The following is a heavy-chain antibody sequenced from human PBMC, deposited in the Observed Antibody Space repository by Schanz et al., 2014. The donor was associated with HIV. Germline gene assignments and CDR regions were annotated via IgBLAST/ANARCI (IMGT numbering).Heavy chain of an antibody. V-gene: IGHV3-11*01. CDR3: ARPDYDFWVDV. CDR2: ISGSGNTI. Sequence: QVQLVESGGGLVKPGGSLRLSCAASGFTFSDYYMSWIRQAPGKGLEWVSYISGSGNTIYYADSVKGRFTISGDNAKNSLSLQMNSLRAEDTAVYYCARPDYDFWVDVWGQGTTVTVSS. D-gene: IGHD3-3*01. CDR1: GFTFSDYY. J-gene: IGHJ6*02.